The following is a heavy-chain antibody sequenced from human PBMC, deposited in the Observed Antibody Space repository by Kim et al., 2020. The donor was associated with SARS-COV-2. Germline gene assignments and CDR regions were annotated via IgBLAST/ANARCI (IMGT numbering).Heavy chain of an antibody. Sequence: SQKFQGRVTITRDTSASTAYMELSSLRSEDTAVYYCARVKYYDFWSGGDYWGQGTLVTVSS. J-gene: IGHJ4*02. D-gene: IGHD3-3*01. V-gene: IGHV1-3*01. CDR3: ARVKYYDFWSGGDY.